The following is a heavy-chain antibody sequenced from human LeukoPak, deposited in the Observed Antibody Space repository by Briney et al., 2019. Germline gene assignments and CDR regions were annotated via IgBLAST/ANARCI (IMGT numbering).Heavy chain of an antibody. D-gene: IGHD3-22*01. V-gene: IGHV4-59*08. CDR3: ARRGYYDSSGYYAD. CDR1: GGSISSYY. Sequence: SETLSLTCTVSGGSISSYYWIWIRQPPGKGLEWIGYIYYSGSTNYNPSLKSRVTISVDTSKNQFSLKLSSVTAADTAVYYCARRGYYDSSGYYADWGQGTLVTVSS. J-gene: IGHJ4*02. CDR2: IYYSGST.